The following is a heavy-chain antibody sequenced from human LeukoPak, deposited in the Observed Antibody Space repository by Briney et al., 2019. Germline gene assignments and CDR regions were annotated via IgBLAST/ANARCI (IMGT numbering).Heavy chain of an antibody. CDR3: ARDGYYSSGFFYGMDV. D-gene: IGHD6-19*01. V-gene: IGHV3-7*01. Sequence: GGSLRLSCAASGFTFSSYWMSWVRQAPGKGLEWVANINQDGSEIYYVDSVKGRFTISRDNTKNSLYLQMNSLRVEDTGVYYCARDGYYSSGFFYGMDVWGRGTTVTVS. J-gene: IGHJ6*02. CDR1: GFTFSSYW. CDR2: INQDGSEI.